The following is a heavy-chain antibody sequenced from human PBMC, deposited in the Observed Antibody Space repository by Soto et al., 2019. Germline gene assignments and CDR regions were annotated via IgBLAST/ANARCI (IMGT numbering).Heavy chain of an antibody. J-gene: IGHJ5*02. CDR2: IYYSGST. V-gene: IGHV4-59*08. CDR1: GGSISSYY. CDR3: ARLGGYSGYDNIQNLNWFDP. D-gene: IGHD5-12*01. Sequence: QVQLQESGPGLVKPSETLSLTCTVSGGSISSYYWSWIRQPPGKRLEWIGYIYYSGSTNYNPSLKSRVTISVDTSKNQFSLKLSSVTAADTAVYYCARLGGYSGYDNIQNLNWFDPWGQGTLVTVSS.